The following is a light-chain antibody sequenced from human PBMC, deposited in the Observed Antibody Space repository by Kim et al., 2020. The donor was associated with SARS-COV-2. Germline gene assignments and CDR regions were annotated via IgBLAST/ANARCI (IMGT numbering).Light chain of an antibody. Sequence: ATINCKSSQSVLYSSNNKNYLAWYQQKPGQPPKLLIYWASTRESGVPDRFSGSGSGTDFTLTISSLQAEDVAVYYCQQYYSTPETFGQGTKVDTK. CDR3: QQYYSTPET. CDR2: WAS. CDR1: QSVLYSSNNKNY. J-gene: IGKJ1*01. V-gene: IGKV4-1*01.